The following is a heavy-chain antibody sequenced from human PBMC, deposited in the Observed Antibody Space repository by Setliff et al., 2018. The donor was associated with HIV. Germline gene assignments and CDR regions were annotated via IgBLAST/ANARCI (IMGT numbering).Heavy chain of an antibody. CDR1: GGTFSSYA. D-gene: IGHD4-4*01. J-gene: IGHJ3*02. Sequence: SVKVSCKASGGTFSSYAISWVRQAPGQGLEWMGGIIPIFGTANYAQKFQVRVTITADESTSTAYMELSSLRSEGTAVYYCARDRSNYVGLDAFDIWGQGTMVTVSS. V-gene: IGHV1-69*13. CDR2: IIPIFGTA. CDR3: ARDRSNYVGLDAFDI.